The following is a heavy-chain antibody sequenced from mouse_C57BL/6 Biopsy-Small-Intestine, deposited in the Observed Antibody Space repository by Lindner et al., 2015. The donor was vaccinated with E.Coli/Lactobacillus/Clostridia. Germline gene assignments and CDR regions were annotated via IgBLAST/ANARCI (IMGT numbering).Heavy chain of an antibody. CDR3: ARYDFDYDDAMDY. V-gene: IGHV1-42*01. CDR1: GYVFSSYW. Sequence: VQLQESGAELVKPGASVKISCKASGYVFSSYWMNWVKQRPEKSLEWIGEINPSTGGTTYNQKFKAKATLTVDKSSSTAYMQLKSLTSEDSAVYYCARYDFDYDDAMDYWGQGTSVTVSS. CDR2: INPSTGGT. J-gene: IGHJ4*01. D-gene: IGHD2-4*01.